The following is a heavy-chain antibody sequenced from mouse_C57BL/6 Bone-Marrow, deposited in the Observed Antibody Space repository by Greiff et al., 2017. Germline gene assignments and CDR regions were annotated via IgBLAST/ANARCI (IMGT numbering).Heavy chain of an antibody. CDR2: IDPENGDT. D-gene: IGHD2-10*02. V-gene: IGHV14-4*01. Sequence: VQLQQSGAELVRPGASVKLSCTASGFNIKDDYMHWVKQRPEQGLEWIGWIDPENGDTEYASKFQGKATITADTSSNTAYLQLSSLTSEDTAVYYLTTWYGYGYFDVWGTGTTVTVSS. CDR3: TTWYGYGYFDV. J-gene: IGHJ1*03. CDR1: GFNIKDDY.